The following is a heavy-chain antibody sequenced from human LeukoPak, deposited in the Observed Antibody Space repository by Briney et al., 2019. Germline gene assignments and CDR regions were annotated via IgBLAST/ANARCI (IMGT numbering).Heavy chain of an antibody. J-gene: IGHJ4*02. CDR1: GFTFSTYS. CDR2: ISSSSSTI. Sequence: GGSLRLSCAASGFTFSTYSMNWVRQAPGKGLEWVSYISSSSSTIYYADSVKGRFTISRDNAKNSLYLQMNSLRSEDTAVYYCARVREDYGGNSCFDYWGQGTLVTVSS. D-gene: IGHD4-23*01. V-gene: IGHV3-48*01. CDR3: ARVREDYGGNSCFDY.